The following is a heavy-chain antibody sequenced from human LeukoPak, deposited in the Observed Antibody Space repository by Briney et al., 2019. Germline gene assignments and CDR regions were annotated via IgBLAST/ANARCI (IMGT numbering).Heavy chain of an antibody. CDR3: AKDVGGGNSASDY. V-gene: IGHV3-30*02. CDR2: IRYDGSNE. J-gene: IGHJ4*02. CDR1: GFTFSTYG. Sequence: HGGSLRLFCAASGFTFSTYGMHWVRQAPGKGLEWVAFIRYDGSNEYYADSVKGQFTISRDNSKNTLYLQMNSLRAEDTAVYYCAKDVGGGNSASDYWGQGTLVTVSS. D-gene: IGHD4-23*01.